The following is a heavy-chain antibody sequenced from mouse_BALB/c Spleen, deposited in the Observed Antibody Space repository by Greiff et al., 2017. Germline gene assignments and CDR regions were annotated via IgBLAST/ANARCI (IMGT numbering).Heavy chain of an antibody. V-gene: IGHV2-9*02. CDR1: GFSLTSYG. CDR2: IWAGGST. D-gene: IGHD1-1*01. Sequence: VQVVESGPGLVAPSQSLSITCTVSGFSLTSYGVHWVRQPPGKGLEWLGVIWAGGSTNYNSALMSRLSISKDNSKSQVFLKMNSLQTDDTAMYYCARVYYGSSCNAMDYWGQGTSVTVSS. CDR3: ARVYYGSSCNAMDY. J-gene: IGHJ4*01.